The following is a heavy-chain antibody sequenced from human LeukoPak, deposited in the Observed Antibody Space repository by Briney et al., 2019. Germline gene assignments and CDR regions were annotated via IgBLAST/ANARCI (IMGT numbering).Heavy chain of an antibody. CDR2: ISGSGANT. CDR3: AKMKGHPLPKYYMDV. V-gene: IGHV3-23*01. CDR1: GFTFSGFA. J-gene: IGHJ6*03. Sequence: PGGSLRLSCAASGFTFSGFAVSWVRRTPGKGLEWVSGISGSGANTLYADSVKGRFTISRDNSKNTLYLEMNSLRAEDTAIYYCAKMKGHPLPKYYMDVWGQGTTVTVS.